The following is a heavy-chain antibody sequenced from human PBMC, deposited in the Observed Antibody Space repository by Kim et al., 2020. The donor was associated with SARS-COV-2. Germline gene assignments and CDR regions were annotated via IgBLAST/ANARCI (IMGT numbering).Heavy chain of an antibody. CDR1: GGSFSGYY. J-gene: IGHJ6*02. CDR3: ARVNPSYYYGSGSYYNVDYYYGMDV. CDR2: INHSGST. D-gene: IGHD3-10*01. Sequence: SETLSLTCAVYGGSFSGYYWSWIRQPPGKGLEWIGEINHSGSTNYNPSLKSRVTISVDTSKNQFSLKLSSVTAADTAVYYCARVNPSYYYGSGSYYNVDYYYGMDVWGQGTTVTVSS. V-gene: IGHV4-34*01.